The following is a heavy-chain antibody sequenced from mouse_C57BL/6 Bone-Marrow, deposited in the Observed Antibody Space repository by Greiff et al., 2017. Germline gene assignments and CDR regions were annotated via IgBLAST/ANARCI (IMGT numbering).Heavy chain of an antibody. CDR1: GYTFTSYW. CDR3: ARDSSGSYAMDY. D-gene: IGHD3-2*02. V-gene: IGHV1-50*01. CDR2: IDPSDSYT. Sequence: QVQLQQPGAELVKPGASVKLSCKASGYTFTSYWMQWVKQRPGQGLEWIGEIDPSDSYTNYNQKFKGKATLTVNTSSSTAYMQLSSLTSEDSAVYYCARDSSGSYAMDYWGQGTSVTVS. J-gene: IGHJ4*01.